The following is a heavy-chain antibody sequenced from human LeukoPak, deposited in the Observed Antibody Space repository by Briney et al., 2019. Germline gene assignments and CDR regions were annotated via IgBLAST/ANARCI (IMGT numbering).Heavy chain of an antibody. CDR1: GYTFTSYG. CDR3: ARWEAVAGYMDV. CDR2: VSAYNGNT. J-gene: IGHJ6*03. D-gene: IGHD6-19*01. V-gene: IGHV1-18*01. Sequence: ASVKVSCKASGYTFTSYGISWVRQAPGQGLEWMGWVSAYNGNTNYAQKLQGRVTMTTDTSTSTAYMELRSLRSDDTAVYYCARWEAVAGYMDVWGKGTTVTVSS.